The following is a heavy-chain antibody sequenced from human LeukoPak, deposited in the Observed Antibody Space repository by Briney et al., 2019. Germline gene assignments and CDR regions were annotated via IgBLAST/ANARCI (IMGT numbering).Heavy chain of an antibody. V-gene: IGHV4-59*12. J-gene: IGHJ4*02. CDR3: AREGKLDSSGYTY. CDR1: GGSISSYY. D-gene: IGHD3-22*01. CDR2: IYYSGST. Sequence: SETLSLTCTASGGSISSYYWSWIRQPPGKGLEWIGYIYYSGSTYYNPSLKSRVTISVDTSKNQFSLKLSSVTAADTAVYYCAREGKLDSSGYTYWGQGTLVTVSS.